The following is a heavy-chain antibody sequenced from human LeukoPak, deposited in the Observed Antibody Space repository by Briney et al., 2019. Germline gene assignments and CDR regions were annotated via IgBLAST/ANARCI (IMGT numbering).Heavy chain of an antibody. J-gene: IGHJ4*02. CDR3: ARELSVAGENAFEY. CDR1: GGTFSSYA. Sequence: ASVKVSCKASGGTFSSYAISWVRQAPGQGLEWMGWMNPNSGNTGYAQKFQGRVTMTRNTSISTAYMELSSLRSDDTAVYYCARELSVAGENAFEYWGQGTLVTVSS. V-gene: IGHV1-8*02. D-gene: IGHD6-19*01. CDR2: MNPNSGNT.